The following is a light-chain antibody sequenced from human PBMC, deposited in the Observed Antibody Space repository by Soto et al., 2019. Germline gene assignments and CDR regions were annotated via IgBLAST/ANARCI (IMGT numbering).Light chain of an antibody. Sequence: DIQMTQSPSSLSASVGDTVTITCRASQSVSTWLAWYQQRAGKAPKLLIYDASSLASGVQSRFRAFGSGKELTLTISSPQPEESATYYCQQYNSYSPTFGQGTKVEV. J-gene: IGKJ1*01. CDR2: DAS. V-gene: IGKV1-5*01. CDR1: QSVSTW. CDR3: QQYNSYSPT.